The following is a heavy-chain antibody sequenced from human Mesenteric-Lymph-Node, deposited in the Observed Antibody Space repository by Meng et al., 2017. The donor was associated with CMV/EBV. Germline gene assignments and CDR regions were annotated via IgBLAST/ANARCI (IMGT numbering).Heavy chain of an antibody. V-gene: IGHV3-30-3*01. J-gene: IGHJ4*02. CDR2: ISHDESNK. Sequence: GESLKISCAASGFTFISFSMHWVRQAPGKGLEWVALISHDESNKYYADSVRGRFTISKNNTKNTLYLLMNSLTAEDTAVYYCARGGSWSAFWFGYWGQGTLVTVSS. D-gene: IGHD3-3*01. CDR3: ARGGSWSAFWFGY. CDR1: GFTFISFS.